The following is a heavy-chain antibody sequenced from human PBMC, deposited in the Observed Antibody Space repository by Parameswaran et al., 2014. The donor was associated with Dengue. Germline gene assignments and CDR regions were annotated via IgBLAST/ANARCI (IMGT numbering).Heavy chain of an antibody. V-gene: IGHV4-39*07. Sequence: PGKGLEWIASIFSSGNTYYNSSLQSRVIMSVDTSKNQFSLKLSSVTAADTAVYYCARDPSTTVDRYYYYYYGMDVWGQGTTVTVSS. CDR3: ARDPSTTVDRYYYYYYGMDV. D-gene: IGHD4-11*01. J-gene: IGHJ6*02. CDR2: IFSSGNT.